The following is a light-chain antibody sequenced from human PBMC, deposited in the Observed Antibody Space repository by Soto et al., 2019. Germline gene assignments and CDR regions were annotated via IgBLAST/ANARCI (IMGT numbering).Light chain of an antibody. CDR3: SSYTSSSSYV. CDR1: SSDVGGYNY. CDR2: EVS. V-gene: IGLV2-14*01. Sequence: QSVLTQPASVSGSPGQSLTISCTGTSSDVGGYNYVSWYQQHPGKAPRLIIYEVSNRPSGVSNRFSGSKSSNTASLTISGLQAEDEAHYYCSSYTSSSSYVFGTGTKVTVL. J-gene: IGLJ1*01.